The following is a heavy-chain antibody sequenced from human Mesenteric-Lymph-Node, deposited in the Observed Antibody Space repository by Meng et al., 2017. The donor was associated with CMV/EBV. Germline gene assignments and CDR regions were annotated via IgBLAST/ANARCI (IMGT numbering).Heavy chain of an antibody. J-gene: IGHJ6*02. V-gene: IGHV3-23*01. CDR1: GFTFSSYA. CDR2: ISGSGGST. Sequence: GGSLRLSCAASGFTFSSYAMSWVRQAPGKGLEWVSAISGSGGSTYYADSVKGRFTISRDNSKNTLYLQMNSLRAEDTAVYYCAKSGSSSPYYYYGMDVWGQGTTVTVSS. D-gene: IGHD6-6*01. CDR3: AKSGSSSPYYYYGMDV.